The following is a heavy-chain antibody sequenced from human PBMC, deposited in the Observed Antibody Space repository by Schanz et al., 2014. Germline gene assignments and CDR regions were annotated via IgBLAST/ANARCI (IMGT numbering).Heavy chain of an antibody. D-gene: IGHD6-13*01. Sequence: EVQLVESGGGLVKPGGSLRLSCAASGFTMRNEWMSWVRQAPGKGLEWVARIKSRIHGGTTDYAAPVKGRFTISRDDSNPTVHLKIDRMKTDATPLYYCTTAHYSSNYETLDSWGQGTLVTVSS. CDR3: TTAHYSSNYETLDS. CDR1: GFTMRNEW. J-gene: IGHJ4*02. V-gene: IGHV3-15*01. CDR2: IKSRIHGGTT.